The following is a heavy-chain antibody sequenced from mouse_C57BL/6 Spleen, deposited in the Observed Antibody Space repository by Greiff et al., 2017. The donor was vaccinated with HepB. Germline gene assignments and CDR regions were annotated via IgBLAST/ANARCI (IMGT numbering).Heavy chain of an antibody. CDR1: GYAFSSSW. CDR3: ARERFTTIVACFDY. Sequence: QVQLKESGPELVKPGASVKISCKASGYAFSSSWMNWVKQRPGKGLEWIGRIYPGDGDTNNNGKFKGRATLTADKSSSTAYMQLSSLTSEDSAVYFCARERFTTIVACFDYWGQGTTLTVSS. D-gene: IGHD1-1*01. J-gene: IGHJ2*01. CDR2: IYPGDGDT. V-gene: IGHV1-82*01.